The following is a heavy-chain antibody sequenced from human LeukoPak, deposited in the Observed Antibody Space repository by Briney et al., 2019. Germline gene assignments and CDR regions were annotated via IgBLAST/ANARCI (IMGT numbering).Heavy chain of an antibody. V-gene: IGHV3-7*01. CDR1: GFTFGSYW. Sequence: PGGSLRLSCAASGFTFGSYWMSWVRQAPGKGLEWVANIKQDGSEKYYVDSVKGRFTISRDNAKNSLYLQMNSLRAEDTAVYYCARSITIFGVAFDYWGQGTLVTVSS. J-gene: IGHJ4*02. D-gene: IGHD3-3*01. CDR3: ARSITIFGVAFDY. CDR2: IKQDGSEK.